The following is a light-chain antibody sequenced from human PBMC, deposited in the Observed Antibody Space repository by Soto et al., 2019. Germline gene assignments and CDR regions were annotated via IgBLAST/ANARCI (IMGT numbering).Light chain of an antibody. CDR3: QQYGSSAPIT. CDR1: QSVRNNN. V-gene: IGKV3-20*01. J-gene: IGKJ5*01. CDR2: GAS. Sequence: EIVLTQSPGTLSLSPGERATLSCRASQSVRNNNLNWYQQKAGQAPRLLIYGASIGATGIPDRFSGSGSGTDFTLTISRLEPEDFALYFCQQYGSSAPITFGQGTRLEIK.